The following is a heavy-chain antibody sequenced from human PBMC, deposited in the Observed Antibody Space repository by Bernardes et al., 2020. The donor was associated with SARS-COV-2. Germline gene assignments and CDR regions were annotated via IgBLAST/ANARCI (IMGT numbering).Heavy chain of an antibody. CDR2: IYYSGIT. Sequence: SETLSLTCTVSGGSISGSYWSWIRQPPGKGLEWNGSIYYSGITNYNPSLKSRTTISLDPPNNQFSLKLRSLTTADTAVYYCARARVPGGFWGQGTLVTVSS. J-gene: IGHJ4*02. D-gene: IGHD3-16*01. CDR1: GGSISGSY. V-gene: IGHV4-59*01. CDR3: ARARVPGGF.